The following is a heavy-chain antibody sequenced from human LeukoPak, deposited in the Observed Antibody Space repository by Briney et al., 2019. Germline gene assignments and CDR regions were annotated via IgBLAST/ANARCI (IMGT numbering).Heavy chain of an antibody. D-gene: IGHD2-15*01. J-gene: IGHJ4*02. CDR2: IYYSGST. CDR3: ARQGSVAATRGFFDY. CDR1: GGSISSGGYY. Sequence: SQTLSLTCTVPGGSISSGGYYWSWIRQHPGKGLEWIGYIYYSGSTYYNPSLKSRVTISVDTSKNQFSLKLSSVTAADTAVYYCARQGSVAATRGFFDYWGQGTLVTVSS. V-gene: IGHV4-31*03.